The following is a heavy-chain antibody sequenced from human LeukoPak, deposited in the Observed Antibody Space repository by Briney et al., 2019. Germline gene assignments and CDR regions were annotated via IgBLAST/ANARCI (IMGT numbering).Heavy chain of an antibody. CDR3: ARLTVTGGLYYYYYMDV. D-gene: IGHD4-17*01. CDR1: GGSLSGYY. Sequence: SETLSLTCAVYGGSLSGYYWSWIRQPPGKGLEWIGEINHSGSTNYNPSLKSRVTISVDTSKNQFSLKLSSVTAADTAVYYCARLTVTGGLYYYYYMDVWGKGTTVTVSS. J-gene: IGHJ6*03. V-gene: IGHV4-34*01. CDR2: INHSGST.